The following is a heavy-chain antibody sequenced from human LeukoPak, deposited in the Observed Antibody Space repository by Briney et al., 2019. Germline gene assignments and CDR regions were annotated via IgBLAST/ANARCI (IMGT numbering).Heavy chain of an antibody. J-gene: IGHJ5*02. CDR3: ARLGPAYGSGSYQWFDP. D-gene: IGHD3-10*01. CDR2: INHSGST. CDR1: GGSFSGYY. V-gene: IGHV4-34*01. Sequence: PSETLSLTCAVYGGSFSGYYWSWIRQPPGKGLEWIGEINHSGSTNYNPYLKSRVTISVDTSKNQFSLKLSSVTAADTAVYYCARLGPAYGSGSYQWFDPWGQGTLVTVSS.